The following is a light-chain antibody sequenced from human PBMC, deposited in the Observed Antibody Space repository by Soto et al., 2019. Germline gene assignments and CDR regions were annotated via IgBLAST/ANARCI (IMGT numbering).Light chain of an antibody. J-gene: IGLJ2*01. Sequence: QSALTQPASVSGSPGQSITISCAGTSSDVGGYNYVSWYQHHPGKAPKLMIYDVSNRPSGVSNRFSGSKSGSTASLTISGLQAEDEADYWCSSYTSSSTLVVFGGGTKHRP. CDR3: SSYTSSSTLVV. V-gene: IGLV2-14*03. CDR2: DVS. CDR1: SSDVGGYNY.